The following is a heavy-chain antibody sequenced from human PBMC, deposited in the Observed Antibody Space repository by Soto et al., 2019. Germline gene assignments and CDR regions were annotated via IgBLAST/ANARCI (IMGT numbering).Heavy chain of an antibody. Sequence: QVQLAQSGAEVKKPGASVKVSCKASGYTFTSYGISWVRQAPGQGLEWMGWISAYNGNTNYARKLKGRVTMTTDTSPSTAYMELRSLRPDDTAVYYCAGDRGGPGDNWFDPWGQGTLVTVSS. CDR3: AGDRGGPGDNWFDP. J-gene: IGHJ5*02. D-gene: IGHD3-10*01. CDR1: GYTFTSYG. CDR2: ISAYNGNT. V-gene: IGHV1-18*01.